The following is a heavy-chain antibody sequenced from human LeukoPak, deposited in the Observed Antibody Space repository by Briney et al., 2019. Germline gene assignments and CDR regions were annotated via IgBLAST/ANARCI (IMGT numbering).Heavy chain of an antibody. CDR2: TYYRSTWYN. CDR3: VRGGLVRGAINSLIGFDV. D-gene: IGHD3-10*02. Sequence: SQTLSLTCAILGDSVSSNSAGWRWVRQSPSRGLEWLGRTYYRSTWYNDDAPSVKGRIIINPDTAKNQISLQLKSVTAEDTAFYYCVRGGLVRGAINSLIGFDVWGQGIMVTVSS. J-gene: IGHJ3*01. V-gene: IGHV6-1*01. CDR1: GDSVSSNSAG.